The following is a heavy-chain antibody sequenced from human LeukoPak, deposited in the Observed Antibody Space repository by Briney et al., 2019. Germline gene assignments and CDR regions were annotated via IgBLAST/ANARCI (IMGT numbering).Heavy chain of an antibody. CDR2: IHHSGST. CDR1: GGSISSSDW. J-gene: IGHJ4*02. CDR3: ARASYSYDINGWVPFDY. D-gene: IGHD3-22*01. V-gene: IGHV4-4*02. Sequence: SGTLSLTCAVSGGSISSSDWWSWLRQPPGKGLEWIGDIHHSGSTNYNPSLKSRVTISGDTSKNQFSLRLSSVTAADTAVYYCARASYSYDINGWVPFDYWGQGTLVTVSS.